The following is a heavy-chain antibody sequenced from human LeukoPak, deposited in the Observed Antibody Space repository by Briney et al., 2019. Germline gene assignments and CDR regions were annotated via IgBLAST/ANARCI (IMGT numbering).Heavy chain of an antibody. Sequence: PGGSLRLSCEASAFTFRTYGMHWVRQAPGKGLEWVAVISYDANNKNYADSVKGRFTISRDNSKNTLYLQMNSLRAEDTAVYYCAKDCHPARTDGYYFDYWGQGTLVTVSS. CDR2: ISYDANNK. D-gene: IGHD1-14*01. V-gene: IGHV3-30*18. CDR3: AKDCHPARTDGYYFDY. J-gene: IGHJ4*02. CDR1: AFTFRTYG.